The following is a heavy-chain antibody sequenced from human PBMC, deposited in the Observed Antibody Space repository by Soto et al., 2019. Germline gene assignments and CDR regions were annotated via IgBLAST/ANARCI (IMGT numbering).Heavy chain of an antibody. CDR3: GSSLEWSYTRAFDI. J-gene: IGHJ3*02. CDR2: IYPGDSDT. CDR1: GYSFTSYW. D-gene: IGHD3-3*01. Sequence: GESLKISCKGSGYSFTSYWIGWVRQMPGKGLEWMGIIYPGDSDTRYSPSFQGQVTISADKSISTAYLQWRSLKASDTAMYYCGSSLEWSYTRAFDIWGQGTMVTVSS. V-gene: IGHV5-51*01.